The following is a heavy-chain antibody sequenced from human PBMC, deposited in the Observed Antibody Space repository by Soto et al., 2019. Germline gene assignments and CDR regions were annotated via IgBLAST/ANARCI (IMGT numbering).Heavy chain of an antibody. J-gene: IGHJ6*02. CDR2: INPSGGST. CDR1: GYTFTSYY. D-gene: IGHD5-18*01. Sequence: ASVKVSCKASGYTFTSYYMHWVRQAPGQGPEWMGIINPSGGSTSYAQKFQGRVTMTRDTSTSTVYMELSSLRSEDTAVYYCARDGIQLWDYYYYGMDVWGQGTTVTVSS. V-gene: IGHV1-46*01. CDR3: ARDGIQLWDYYYYGMDV.